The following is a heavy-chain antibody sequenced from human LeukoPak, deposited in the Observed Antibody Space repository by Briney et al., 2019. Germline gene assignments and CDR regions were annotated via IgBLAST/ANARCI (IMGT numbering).Heavy chain of an antibody. J-gene: IGHJ4*02. V-gene: IGHV3-23*01. CDR2: ISGSGGST. Sequence: GGSLRLSCAASGFTFSSYAMSWVRQAPGRGLEWVSAISGSGGSTYYADSVKGRFTISRDNSKNTLYLQMNSLRAEDTAVYYCAKVLYNWNDGGNDYWGQGTLVTVSS. CDR1: GFTFSSYA. CDR3: AKVLYNWNDGGNDY. D-gene: IGHD1-20*01.